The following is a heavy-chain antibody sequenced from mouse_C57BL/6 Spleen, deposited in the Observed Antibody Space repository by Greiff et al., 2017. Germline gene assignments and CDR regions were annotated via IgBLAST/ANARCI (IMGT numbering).Heavy chain of an antibody. Sequence: EVMLVESGGGLVQPGGSLKLSCAASGFTFSDYYMYWVRQTPEKRLEWVAYISNGGGSTYYPDTVKGRFTISRDNAKNTLYLQMSRLKSEDTAMYYCARPGYYGNFADWGQGTLVTVSA. V-gene: IGHV5-12*01. CDR2: ISNGGGST. CDR3: ARPGYYGNFAD. D-gene: IGHD2-1*01. CDR1: GFTFSDYY. J-gene: IGHJ3*01.